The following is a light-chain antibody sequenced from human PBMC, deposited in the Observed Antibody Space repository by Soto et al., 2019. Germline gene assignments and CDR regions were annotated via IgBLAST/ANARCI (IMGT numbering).Light chain of an antibody. CDR2: EVS. CDR1: STDVGGYNY. V-gene: IGLV2-8*01. Sequence: QSVLTQPPSASGSPGQSVAISCTGTSTDVGGYNYVSWFQHHPGKAPKLTIFEVSKRPSGVPDRFSASKSGNTASLTVSGLQAEDEADYYCCSYAGSNNWVFGGGTKVTVL. J-gene: IGLJ3*02. CDR3: CSYAGSNNWV.